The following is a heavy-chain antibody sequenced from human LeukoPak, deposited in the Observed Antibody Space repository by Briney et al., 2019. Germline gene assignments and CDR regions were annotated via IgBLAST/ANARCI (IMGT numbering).Heavy chain of an antibody. CDR1: GGTFSSYA. CDR3: ARVRGAHLAARPQRGWFDP. D-gene: IGHD6-6*01. Sequence: ASVKVSCKASGGTFSSYAISWVRQAPGQGLEWMGGIIPIFGTANYAQKFQGRVTITADESTSTAYMELSSLRSEDTAVYYCARVRGAHLAARPQRGWFDPWGQGTLVTVSS. V-gene: IGHV1-69*13. J-gene: IGHJ5*02. CDR2: IIPIFGTA.